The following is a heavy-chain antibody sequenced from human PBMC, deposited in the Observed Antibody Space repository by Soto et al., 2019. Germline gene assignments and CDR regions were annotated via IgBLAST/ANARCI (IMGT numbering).Heavy chain of an antibody. CDR3: ARGGGVPALGDP. Sequence: GTLSLTCTVSGVSMRSSYLSWIRQSAGKGLEWIGRISTSGNTNYNPSLNSRLTMTVDTSKNQVSLKLTSVTAADTDVYYCARGGGVPALGDPWGQGTLVTVSS. CDR1: GVSMRSSY. D-gene: IGHD3-16*01. CDR2: ISTSGNT. J-gene: IGHJ5*02. V-gene: IGHV4-4*07.